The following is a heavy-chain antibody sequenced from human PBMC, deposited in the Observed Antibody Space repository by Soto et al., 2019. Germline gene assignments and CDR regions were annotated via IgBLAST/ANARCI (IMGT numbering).Heavy chain of an antibody. CDR3: ARDKRIILDDFSYFDY. J-gene: IGHJ4*02. D-gene: IGHD3-3*01. CDR2: IWYDGSNK. Sequence: GGSLRLSCAASGFTFSSYGMHWVRQAPGKGLEWVAVIWYDGSNKYYADSVKGRFTISRDNSKNTLYLQMNSLRAEDTAVYYCARDKRIILDDFSYFDYWGQGTLVTVSS. V-gene: IGHV3-33*01. CDR1: GFTFSSYG.